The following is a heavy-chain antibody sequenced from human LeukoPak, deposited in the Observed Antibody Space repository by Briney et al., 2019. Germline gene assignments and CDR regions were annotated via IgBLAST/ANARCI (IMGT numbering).Heavy chain of an antibody. V-gene: IGHV3-7*01. CDR3: ARDASGSENWHFRFDY. Sequence: PGGSLRLSCAASKFTFNNYWMSWVRQGPGKGLEWVANIEKDGTEEYYVDSVKGRFSISRDNAKNSLYLQMNSLRAEDTAVYYCARDASGSENWHFRFDYWGRGTLVTVS. CDR2: IEKDGTEE. D-gene: IGHD3-10*01. CDR1: KFTFNNYW. J-gene: IGHJ4*02.